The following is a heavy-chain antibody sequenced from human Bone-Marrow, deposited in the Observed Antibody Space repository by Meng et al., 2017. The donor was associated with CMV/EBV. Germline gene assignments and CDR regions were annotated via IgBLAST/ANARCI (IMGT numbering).Heavy chain of an antibody. V-gene: IGHV1-3*02. CDR2: SNAGNGNT. CDR3: AREPYYDFWSGYYDY. J-gene: IGHJ4*02. Sequence: ASVKVSCKASGYTFTGYYMHWVRQAPGQRLEWMGWSNAGNGNTKYSQEFQGRVTITRDTSASTAYMELSSLRSEDTAVYYCAREPYYDFWSGYYDYWGQGTLVTVSS. CDR1: GYTFTGYY. D-gene: IGHD3-3*01.